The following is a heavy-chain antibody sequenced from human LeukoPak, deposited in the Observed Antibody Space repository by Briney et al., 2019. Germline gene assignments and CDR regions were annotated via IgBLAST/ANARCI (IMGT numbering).Heavy chain of an antibody. CDR1: EFTFSSYG. V-gene: IGHV3-30*18. CDR2: ISYDGSNK. Sequence: PGGSLRLSCAASEFTFSSYGMHWVRQAPGKGLEWVAVISYDGSNKYYADSVKGRFTISRDNSKNTLYLQMNSLRAEDTAVYYCAKDLTSIAAATFDYWGQGTLVTVSS. J-gene: IGHJ4*02. D-gene: IGHD6-13*01. CDR3: AKDLTSIAAATFDY.